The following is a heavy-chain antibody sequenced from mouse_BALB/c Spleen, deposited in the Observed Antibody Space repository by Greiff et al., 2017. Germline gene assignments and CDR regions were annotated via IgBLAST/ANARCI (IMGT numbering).Heavy chain of an antibody. J-gene: IGHJ4*01. CDR3: ARDGNYDAMDY. D-gene: IGHD2-1*01. Sequence: VKVVESGPGLVAPSQSLSITCTVSGFSLTRYGVHWVRQPPGKGLEWLGVIWAGGSTNYNSALMFRLSISKDNSKSQVFLKMNSLQTDDTAMYYCARDGNYDAMDYWGQGTSVTVSS. CDR2: IWAGGST. CDR1: GFSLTRYG. V-gene: IGHV2-9*02.